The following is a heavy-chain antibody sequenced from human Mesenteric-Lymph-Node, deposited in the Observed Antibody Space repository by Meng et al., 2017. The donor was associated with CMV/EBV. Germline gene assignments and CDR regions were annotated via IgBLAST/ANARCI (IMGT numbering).Heavy chain of an antibody. J-gene: IGHJ5*02. CDR1: GYTFTSFD. D-gene: IGHD3-16*01. V-gene: IGHV1-8*01. CDR2: MNPKSGDI. CDR3: ARHDYGVSGMGS. Sequence: ASVKVSCKASGYTFTSFDINWVRQAPGQGLEWMGWMNPKSGDIGYGERFQGRLTMTRDISKATFYMEMSGLRSEDTAVYYCARHDYGVSGMGSWGQGTLVTVS.